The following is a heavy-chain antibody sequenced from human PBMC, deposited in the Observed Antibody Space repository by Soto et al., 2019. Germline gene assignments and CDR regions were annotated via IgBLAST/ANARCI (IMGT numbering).Heavy chain of an antibody. CDR3: ARGDRGYYGSGSYYLYYYYCMDV. J-gene: IGHJ6*03. D-gene: IGHD3-10*01. Sequence: QVQLVQSGAEVKKPGSSVKVYCKASGGTFSSYTISWVRQAPGQGLEWMGRIIPILGIANYAQKFQGRVTITADKSTSTAYMELSILRSEDTAVYYCARGDRGYYGSGSYYLYYYYCMDVWCKGTTVTVSS. CDR1: GGTFSSYT. CDR2: IIPILGIA. V-gene: IGHV1-69*02.